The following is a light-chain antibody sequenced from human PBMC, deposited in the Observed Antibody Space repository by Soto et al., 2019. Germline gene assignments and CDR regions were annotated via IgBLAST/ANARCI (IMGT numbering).Light chain of an antibody. V-gene: IGKV3-20*01. Sequence: EIVLTQSPGTLSLSPGERATLSCRASQSVSSTYLAWYQQKPGQAPSLLIYGASRSATGITDRFRGSGSGTDFTLTISRLEPEDLAVYYCQQYERSPTTLGGGTKVEIK. CDR2: GAS. J-gene: IGKJ4*01. CDR3: QQYERSPTT. CDR1: QSVSSTY.